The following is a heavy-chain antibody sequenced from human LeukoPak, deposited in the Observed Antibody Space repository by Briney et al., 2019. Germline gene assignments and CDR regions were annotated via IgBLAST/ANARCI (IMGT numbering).Heavy chain of an antibody. Sequence: ASVKVSCKASGYTFTSYYMHWVRQAPGQGLEWMGIINPSGGSTSFAQKFQGRVTLTSDTSTSTVYMAPNSLSYDDTAVYYCARYRGSGSYYFDFWGRGTLVTVSS. J-gene: IGHJ4*02. CDR2: INPSGGST. CDR1: GYTFTSYY. V-gene: IGHV1-46*03. CDR3: ARYRGSGSYYFDF. D-gene: IGHD3-10*01.